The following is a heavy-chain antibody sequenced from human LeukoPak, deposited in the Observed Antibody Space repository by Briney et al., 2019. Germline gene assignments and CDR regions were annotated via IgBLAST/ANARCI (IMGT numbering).Heavy chain of an antibody. CDR1: GGSISSYY. CDR3: AGDSEWRWLDFGL. Sequence: PSETLSLTCTVSGGSISSYYWSWIRQPPGKGLEWIGYIHSSGSTNYNPSLKSRVTISVDTSKNQFSLKLSSVTAADTAVYYCAGDSEWRWLDFGLWGRGTLVTVSS. CDR2: IHSSGST. J-gene: IGHJ2*01. D-gene: IGHD5-24*01. V-gene: IGHV4-59*01.